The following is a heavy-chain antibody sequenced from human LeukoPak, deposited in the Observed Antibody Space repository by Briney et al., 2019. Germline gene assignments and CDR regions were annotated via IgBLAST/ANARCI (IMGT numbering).Heavy chain of an antibody. V-gene: IGHV3-23*01. CDR1: GFTFSSYA. J-gene: IGHJ4*02. Sequence: GGSLRLSCAASGFTFSSYAMSWVRQAPGKGLEWVSAISGRGGSTYYADSVKGRFTISRDNSKNTLYLQMNSLRAEDTAVYYCAKTLYFYDSSGYYYFDYWGQGTLVTVSS. CDR2: ISGRGGST. D-gene: IGHD3-22*01. CDR3: AKTLYFYDSSGYYYFDY.